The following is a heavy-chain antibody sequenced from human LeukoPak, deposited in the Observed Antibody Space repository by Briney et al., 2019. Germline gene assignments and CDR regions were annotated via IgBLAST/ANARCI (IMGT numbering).Heavy chain of an antibody. CDR1: GFTFSSYW. CDR2: ISGSGGST. V-gene: IGHV3-23*01. D-gene: IGHD1-26*01. CDR3: AKDRGSYRYFDY. Sequence: GGSLRLSCAASGFTFSSYWMSWVRQAPGKGLEWVSAISGSGGSTNYADSVKGRFTISRDNSKNTLYLQMNSLRAEDTAVYCCAKDRGSYRYFDYWGQGTLVTVSS. J-gene: IGHJ4*02.